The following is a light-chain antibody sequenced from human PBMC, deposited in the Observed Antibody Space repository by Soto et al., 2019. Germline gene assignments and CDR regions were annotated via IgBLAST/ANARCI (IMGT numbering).Light chain of an antibody. Sequence: QSVLTQPPSVSGSPGQSVTISCTGTSSDVGNYNRVSWYQQPPGTAPKLMIYEVTNRPSGVPDRFSGSKSGNTASLTISGLQAEDEADYYCSSYASSNTLVFGGGTKLTV. CDR2: EVT. CDR1: SSDVGNYNR. J-gene: IGLJ3*02. V-gene: IGLV2-18*02. CDR3: SSYASSNTLV.